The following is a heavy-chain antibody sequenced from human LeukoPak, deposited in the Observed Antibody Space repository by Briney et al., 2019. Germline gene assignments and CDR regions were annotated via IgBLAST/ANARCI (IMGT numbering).Heavy chain of an antibody. Sequence: GGSLRLSCAASGFTFSDYYMSWIRQAPGKGLEWVSYISSSGSTIYYADSVKGRFTISRGNAKNSLYLQMNSLRAEDTAVYYCAREQQLTIYYYYYMDVWGKGTTVTVSS. CDR1: GFTFSDYY. CDR2: ISSSGSTI. D-gene: IGHD6-13*01. J-gene: IGHJ6*03. V-gene: IGHV3-11*01. CDR3: AREQQLTIYYYYYMDV.